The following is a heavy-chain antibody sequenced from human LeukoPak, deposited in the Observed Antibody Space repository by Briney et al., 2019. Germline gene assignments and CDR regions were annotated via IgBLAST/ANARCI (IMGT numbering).Heavy chain of an antibody. CDR3: AREILAPGKTHDY. J-gene: IGHJ4*02. CDR2: INDDGSAT. Sequence: GGSLRLSCAASGFTFSNYWMHWVRQVPGKGLVWVSRINDDGSATFYADSVKGRFTISRDSAKNTLFLQINSLRAEDTAVYYCAREILAPGKTHDYWGQGTLVTVSS. CDR1: GFTFSNYW. V-gene: IGHV3-74*01.